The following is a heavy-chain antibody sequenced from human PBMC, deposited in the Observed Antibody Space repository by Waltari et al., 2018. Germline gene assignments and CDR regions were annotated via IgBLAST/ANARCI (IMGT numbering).Heavy chain of an antibody. Sequence: QVQLVQSGAEVKKPGASVKVSCKASGYTFTSYAMHWVGQAPGQRLEWKGWINAGNGNTKYSQKFQGRVTITRDTSASTAYMELSSLRSEDTAVYYCARILGSYCSSTSCLSFDYWGQGTLVTVSS. CDR2: INAGNGNT. V-gene: IGHV1-3*01. CDR1: GYTFTSYA. CDR3: ARILGSYCSSTSCLSFDY. D-gene: IGHD2-2*01. J-gene: IGHJ4*02.